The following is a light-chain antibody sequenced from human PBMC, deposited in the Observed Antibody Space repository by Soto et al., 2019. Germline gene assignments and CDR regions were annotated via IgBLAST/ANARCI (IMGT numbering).Light chain of an antibody. CDR3: SSYTSSSAVV. V-gene: IGLV2-14*03. J-gene: IGLJ2*01. Sequence: QSVLTQPASVSGSPGQSITISCTGTSNDVGRYNYVSWYQQHPGKAPKLLIFDVTNRPSGVSNRFSGSKSGNTASLTISGLQAEDEAEYYCSSYTSSSAVVFGGGTTLTVL. CDR1: SNDVGRYNY. CDR2: DVT.